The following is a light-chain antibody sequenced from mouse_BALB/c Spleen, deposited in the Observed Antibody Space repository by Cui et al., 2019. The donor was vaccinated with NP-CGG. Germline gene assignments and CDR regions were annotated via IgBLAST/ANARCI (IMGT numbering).Light chain of an antibody. CDR2: GTN. Sequence: QAVVTQESTPTTSPGETVTLTCRSSTGAVTTSNYANWVREKPDHLFTGLIGGTNNRPPGVPARFSGSLIGDKAALTITGAQTEDEAIYFCALWYSNHWVFGGGTKLTVL. CDR1: TGAVTTSNY. V-gene: IGLV1*01. CDR3: ALWYSNHWV. J-gene: IGLJ1*01.